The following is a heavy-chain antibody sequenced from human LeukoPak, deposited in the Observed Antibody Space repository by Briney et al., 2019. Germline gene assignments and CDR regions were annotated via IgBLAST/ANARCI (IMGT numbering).Heavy chain of an antibody. CDR2: IFYSGST. CDR1: GGSISSYY. J-gene: IGHJ4*02. V-gene: IGHV4-59*01. CDR3: AGGQYLAVAATDHFDY. D-gene: IGHD6-19*01. Sequence: SETLSLTCTVSGGSISSYYWSWIRQPPGKGLEWIGYIFYSGSTNYNPSLKSRVTISVDTSKNQFSLKLSSVTAADTAVYYCAGGQYLAVAATDHFDYWGQGTLVTVSS.